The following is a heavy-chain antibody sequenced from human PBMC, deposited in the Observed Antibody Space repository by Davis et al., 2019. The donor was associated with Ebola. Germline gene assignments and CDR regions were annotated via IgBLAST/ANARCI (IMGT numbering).Heavy chain of an antibody. CDR1: GFIFSSYV. J-gene: IGHJ3*02. D-gene: IGHD1-26*01. CDR2: LSTGPDT. V-gene: IGHV3-23*01. CDR3: AKDTSNIWFDI. Sequence: GESLKISCAASGFIFSSYVMSWVRQAPGKGLEWVSTLSTGPDTYYADSVKGRFTISRDNSKNTLYLQMNGLRVEDTAIYYCAKDTSNIWFDIWGQGTMVTVSS.